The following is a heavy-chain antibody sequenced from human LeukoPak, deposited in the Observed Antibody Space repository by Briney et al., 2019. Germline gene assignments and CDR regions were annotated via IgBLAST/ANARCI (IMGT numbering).Heavy chain of an antibody. CDR2: MNPNSGNT. CDR3: ARSVVRGVTFDY. J-gene: IGHJ4*02. Sequence: ASVKVSCKASGYTFTSYDINWVRQATGQGLEWMGWMNPNSGNTGYAQKFQGRVTMTRNTSISTAYMELSSLRSEDTAVYYCARSVVRGVTFDYWGQGTLVTVSS. D-gene: IGHD3-10*01. CDR1: GYTFTSYD. V-gene: IGHV1-8*01.